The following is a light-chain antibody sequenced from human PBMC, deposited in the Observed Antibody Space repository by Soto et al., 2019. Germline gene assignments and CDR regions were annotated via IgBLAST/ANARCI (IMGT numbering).Light chain of an antibody. Sequence: DIQMTQSPSSLSASVGDRVTITCQASQDVGNCLNWYQQKAGRAPKFLMQDASNLETGVQSRFSGSGSGTDFALTITSLQAEDFATYYCQQLRMYPSTFGGGTKVDIK. CDR3: QQLRMYPST. CDR2: DAS. J-gene: IGKJ4*01. V-gene: IGKV1-33*01. CDR1: QDVGNC.